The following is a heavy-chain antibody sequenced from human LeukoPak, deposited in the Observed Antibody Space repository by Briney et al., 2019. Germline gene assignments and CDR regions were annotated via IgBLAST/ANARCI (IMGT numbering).Heavy chain of an antibody. D-gene: IGHD4-17*01. J-gene: IGHJ4*02. V-gene: IGHV5-51*01. CDR2: IYPGDSDT. Sequence: HGESLKISCKGSGFTFTSYWIGRVRQMPGKGLEWMGIIYPGDSDTRYSPSFQGQVTISADKSVTTAYLHWSSLKASDTAMYYCARQGDYEFDSWGQGTLVTVSS. CDR3: ARQGDYEFDS. CDR1: GFTFTSYW.